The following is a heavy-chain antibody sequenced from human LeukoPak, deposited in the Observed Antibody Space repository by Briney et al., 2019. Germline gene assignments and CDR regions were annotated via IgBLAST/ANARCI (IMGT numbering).Heavy chain of an antibody. J-gene: IGHJ4*02. D-gene: IGHD6-13*01. V-gene: IGHV3-9*01. CDR3: AKDVGYSSYYFDY. CDR1: GFTFDDYA. Sequence: GGSLRLSCAASGFTFDDYAMHWVRQAPGKALEWVSGLSWSSGSIGYADSVKGRFTISRDNAKNSLYLQMNSLRAEDTALYYCAKDVGYSSYYFDYWGQGTLVTVSS. CDR2: LSWSSGSI.